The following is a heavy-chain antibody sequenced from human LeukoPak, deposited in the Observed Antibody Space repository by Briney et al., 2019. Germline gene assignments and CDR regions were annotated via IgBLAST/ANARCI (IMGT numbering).Heavy chain of an antibody. CDR2: INTNTGNP. CDR3: ARDPLTTVTTPYYGMDV. J-gene: IGHJ6*02. V-gene: IGHV7-4-1*02. CDR1: GYTFTSYA. D-gene: IGHD4-17*01. Sequence: ASVKVSCKASGYTFTSYAMNWVRQAPGQGLEWMGWINTNTGNPTYAQGFTGRFVFSLDTSVSTAYLQISSLKAEDTAVYYCARDPLTTVTTPYYGMDVWGQGTTVTVSS.